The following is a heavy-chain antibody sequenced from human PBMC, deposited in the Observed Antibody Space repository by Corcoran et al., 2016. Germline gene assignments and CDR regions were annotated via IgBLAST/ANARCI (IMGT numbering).Heavy chain of an antibody. CDR3: AKDRASGYHGSSGWDWGYFHH. J-gene: IGHJ1*01. CDR1: GFSFSNYG. V-gene: IGHV3-30*18. D-gene: IGHD3-22*01. Sequence: QVQLVESGGDVVQPGGSLRLSCAASGFSFSNYGMHWVRQAPGKGLEWVAVISYDGSNKYYGDSAKGRFTVSRDNSKNTLYLQMNSLRAEDTAVYYCAKDRASGYHGSSGWDWGYFHHWGQGTLVTVSS. CDR2: ISYDGSNK.